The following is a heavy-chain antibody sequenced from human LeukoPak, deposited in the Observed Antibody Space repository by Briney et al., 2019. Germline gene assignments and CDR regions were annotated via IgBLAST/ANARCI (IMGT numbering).Heavy chain of an antibody. J-gene: IGHJ3*01. D-gene: IGHD2-2*01. CDR2: IYSSGST. CDR1: GGSIRPYY. V-gene: IGHV4-59*01. CDR3: ARGGYCTGNSCYPDAFDL. Sequence: SETLSLTCTVSGGSIRPYYWSWIRQPPGKGLAWIGYIYSSGSTNYNPTLKSRVTISVDTSKNQFSLNLSSVTAADTAVYYCARGGYCTGNSCYPDAFDLWGQGTMVTVSS.